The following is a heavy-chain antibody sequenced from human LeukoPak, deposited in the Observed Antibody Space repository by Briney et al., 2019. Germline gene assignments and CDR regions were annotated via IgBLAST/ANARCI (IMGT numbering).Heavy chain of an antibody. CDR2: IYSGGST. J-gene: IGHJ3*02. V-gene: IGHV3-53*01. CDR3: ARDEPLQPRGAFDI. D-gene: IGHD1-1*01. Sequence: GGSLRLSCAASGFTFSTYAMHWVRQAPGKGLEWVSVIYSGGSTYYADSVKGRFTISRDNSKNTLYLQMNSLRAEDTAVYYCARDEPLQPRGAFDIWGQGTMVTVS. CDR1: GFTFSTYA.